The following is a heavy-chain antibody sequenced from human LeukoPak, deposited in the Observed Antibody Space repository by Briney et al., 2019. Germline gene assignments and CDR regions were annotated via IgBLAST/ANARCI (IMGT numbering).Heavy chain of an antibody. V-gene: IGHV3-69-1*01. CDR3: ARIGAGSSRDY. J-gene: IGHJ4*02. CDR2: VTSTNKI. D-gene: IGHD6-13*01. Sequence: GGSLRLSCVASGFTFSSHSINWVRQAPGKGLEWIATVTSTNKIHYADSVKGRFTISRDNAENSVYLQMNSLRDEDTAVYSCARIGAGSSRDYWGQGTLVTVSS. CDR1: GFTFSSHS.